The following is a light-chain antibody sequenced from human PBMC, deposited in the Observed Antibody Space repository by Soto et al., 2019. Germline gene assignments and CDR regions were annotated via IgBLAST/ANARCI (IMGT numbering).Light chain of an antibody. V-gene: IGKV1-39*01. CDR2: GAS. CDR1: QSISTY. Sequence: DIQVTQSPSSLSASVGDRVTITCRTSQSISTYFNWYQQTPGKAPKLLIHGASSLQSGVPSRFSGGGFGTDFTLTINGLQPGDFATYYCQQSYGVPRTFGQGTRVEIK. J-gene: IGKJ1*01. CDR3: QQSYGVPRT.